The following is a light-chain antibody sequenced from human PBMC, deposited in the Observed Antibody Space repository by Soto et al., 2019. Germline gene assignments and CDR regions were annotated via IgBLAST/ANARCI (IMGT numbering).Light chain of an antibody. CDR3: QQYNGWPYT. J-gene: IGKJ2*01. Sequence: EVVMTQSPATLSVSPGERATLSCRASQSVDSNLAWYQQKPGQAPRLLIYRASTMAAGIPSTFSGSGSGTEFTLTISRLQSEDFAVYYCQQYNGWPYTFGQGTKLDIK. CDR1: QSVDSN. CDR2: RAS. V-gene: IGKV3-15*01.